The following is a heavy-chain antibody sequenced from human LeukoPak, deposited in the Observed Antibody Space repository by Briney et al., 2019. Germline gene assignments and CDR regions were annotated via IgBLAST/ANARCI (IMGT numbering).Heavy chain of an antibody. CDR3: ARQYSSSNYYYYYGMDV. CDR1: GGSISSHY. J-gene: IGHJ6*02. Sequence: SETLSLTCTVSGGSISSHYWSWIRQPPGKGLEWIGYIYYSGSTNYNPSLKSRVTISVDTSKNQFSLKLSSVTAADTAVYYCARQYSSSNYYYYYGMDVWGQGTTVTVSS. CDR2: IYYSGST. D-gene: IGHD6-6*01. V-gene: IGHV4-59*11.